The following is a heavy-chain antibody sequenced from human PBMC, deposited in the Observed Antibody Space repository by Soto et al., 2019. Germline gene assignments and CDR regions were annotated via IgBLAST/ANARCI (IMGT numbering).Heavy chain of an antibody. CDR2: IYYSGST. V-gene: IGHV4-59*01. CDR3: ARRYGGNFDY. Sequence: SETLSLTCTVSGGSINNYYWSWIRQPPGKGLEWIGYIYYSGSTNYNPSLKSRITISVDTSKNQFSLKLSSVTAADTAVYYCARRYGGNFDYWGQGTLVTVSS. J-gene: IGHJ4*02. D-gene: IGHD1-26*01. CDR1: GGSINNYY.